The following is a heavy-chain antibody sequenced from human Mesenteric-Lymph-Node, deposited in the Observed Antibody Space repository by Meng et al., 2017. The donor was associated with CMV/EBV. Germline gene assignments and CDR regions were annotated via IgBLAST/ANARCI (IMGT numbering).Heavy chain of an antibody. Sequence: SETLSLTCTVSGGSISSYHWSWIRQPPGKGLEWIGYIYHSGSTNYNPSLKSRVTISIDASKNQFSLKLSSVTAADTAVYYCASPAGSSSWYEEDAFGIWGQGTMVTVSS. V-gene: IGHV4-59*12. CDR2: IYHSGST. D-gene: IGHD6-13*01. CDR1: GGSISSYH. CDR3: ASPAGSSSWYEEDAFGI. J-gene: IGHJ3*02.